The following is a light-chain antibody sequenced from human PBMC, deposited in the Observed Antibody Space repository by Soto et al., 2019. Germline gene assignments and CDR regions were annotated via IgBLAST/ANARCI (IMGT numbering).Light chain of an antibody. Sequence: DIVLTQSPGTLSLSPGERATLSCRASQSVSSSYLAWYQQKPGQAPRLLIYGASNRATGIPDKFNGSGSGTDFTLTISRLEPEDFAVYYCQQYDRSWTFGQGTKVDIK. CDR3: QQYDRSWT. V-gene: IGKV3-20*01. CDR2: GAS. CDR1: QSVSSSY. J-gene: IGKJ1*01.